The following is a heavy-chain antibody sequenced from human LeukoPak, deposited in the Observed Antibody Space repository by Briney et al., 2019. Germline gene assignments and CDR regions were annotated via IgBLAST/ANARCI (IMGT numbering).Heavy chain of an antibody. CDR1: GYTLTELS. D-gene: IGHD6-19*01. J-gene: IGHJ3*02. Sequence: ASVKVSCKVSGYTLTELSMHWVRQAPGKGLEWMGGFDAEDGETIYAQKFQGRVTMTEDTSTDTAYMELSSLRSEDTAVYYCATRSEAVADPNDAFDIWGQGTMVTVSS. V-gene: IGHV1-24*01. CDR2: FDAEDGET. CDR3: ATRSEAVADPNDAFDI.